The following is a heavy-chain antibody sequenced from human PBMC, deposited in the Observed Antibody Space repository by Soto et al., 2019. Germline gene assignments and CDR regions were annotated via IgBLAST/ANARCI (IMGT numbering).Heavy chain of an antibody. CDR3: AKDRHELEGYCDY. CDR2: ISYDGSNK. D-gene: IGHD1-1*01. V-gene: IGHV3-30*18. J-gene: IGHJ4*02. CDR1: GFTFSSYG. Sequence: QVQLVESGGGVVQPGRSLRLSCAASGFTFSSYGMHWVRQAPGKGLEWVAVISYDGSNKDYADSVKGRFTISRDNSKNTLYLQMNSLRAEDTAVYYCAKDRHELEGYCDYWGQGTLVTVSS.